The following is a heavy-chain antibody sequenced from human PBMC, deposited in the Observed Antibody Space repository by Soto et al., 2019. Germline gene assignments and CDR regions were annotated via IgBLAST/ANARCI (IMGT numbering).Heavy chain of an antibody. D-gene: IGHD3-10*01. Sequence: PGGSLRLSCAASGLTYSNYWMHWVRQAPGKGLMWVSRINTDGSRTTYADSVKGRFAISRDNAKNTLYLQMNSLRAEDTAVYYCARVKSGSYDWFDPWGQGTLVTVSS. CDR2: INTDGSRT. J-gene: IGHJ5*02. V-gene: IGHV3-74*01. CDR1: GLTYSNYW. CDR3: ARVKSGSYDWFDP.